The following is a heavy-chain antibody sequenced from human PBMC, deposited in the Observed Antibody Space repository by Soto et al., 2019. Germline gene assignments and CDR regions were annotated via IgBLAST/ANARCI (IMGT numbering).Heavy chain of an antibody. CDR3: AHYFNGRAFDI. CDR1: GGSISSGDYY. Sequence: SETLSLTCTVSGGSISSGDYYWSWIRQPPGKGLELIGYIYYSGSTYYNPSLKSRVTISVDTSKNQFSLKLSSVTAADTAVYYCAHYFNGRAFDIWGQGTMVTVSS. V-gene: IGHV4-30-4*01. CDR2: IYYSGST. J-gene: IGHJ3*02. D-gene: IGHD3-10*01.